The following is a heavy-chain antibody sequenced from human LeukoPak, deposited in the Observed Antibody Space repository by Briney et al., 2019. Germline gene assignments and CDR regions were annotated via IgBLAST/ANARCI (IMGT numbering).Heavy chain of an antibody. V-gene: IGHV3-30-3*01. CDR2: ISYDGSNK. J-gene: IGHJ4*02. CDR1: GFTFSSYA. CDR3: AKGPDSSGYYYYVDY. Sequence: GGSLRLSCAASGFTFSSYAMHWVRQAPGKGLEWVAVISYDGSNKYYADSVKGRFTISRDNSKNTLYLQMNSLRAEDTAVYYCAKGPDSSGYYYYVDYWGRGTLVTVSS. D-gene: IGHD3-22*01.